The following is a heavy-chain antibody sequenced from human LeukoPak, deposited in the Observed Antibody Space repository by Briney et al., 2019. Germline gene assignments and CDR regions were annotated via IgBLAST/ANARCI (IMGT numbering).Heavy chain of an antibody. CDR1: GFTFSIYG. D-gene: IGHD6-19*01. CDR2: ISCSRTTI. J-gene: IGHJ6*03. CDR3: ARVRSQPVADSYYYYMDV. Sequence: PGGSLRLSCAASGFTFSIYGMNWVRQAPGKGLEWVSFISCSRTTIYYADSVKGRLTISCDNAKNSLYLQMNSLRAEDTAVYYCARVRSQPVADSYYYYMDVWGKGTTVTVSS. V-gene: IGHV3-48*01.